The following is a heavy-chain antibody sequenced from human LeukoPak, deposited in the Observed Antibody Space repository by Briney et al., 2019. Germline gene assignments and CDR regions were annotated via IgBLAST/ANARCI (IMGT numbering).Heavy chain of an antibody. CDR2: IYYSGST. CDR1: GASISSHY. CDR3: ARGDFWSGYSVFDY. J-gene: IGHJ4*02. D-gene: IGHD3-3*01. Sequence: PETLSLTCTVSGASISSHYWSWLRQPPGKGLEWIGYIYYSGSTNYNPSLKSRVTISVDTSKNQFSLKLSSVTAADTAVYYCARGDFWSGYSVFDYWGQGTLVTVSS. V-gene: IGHV4-59*11.